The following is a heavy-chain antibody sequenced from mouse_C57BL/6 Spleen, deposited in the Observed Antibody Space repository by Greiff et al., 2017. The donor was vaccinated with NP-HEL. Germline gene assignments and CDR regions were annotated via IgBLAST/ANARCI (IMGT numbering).Heavy chain of an antibody. V-gene: IGHV1-55*01. D-gene: IGHD1-1*01. CDR1: GYTFTSYW. CDR3: ARGELTTVVDY. J-gene: IGHJ2*01. CDR2: IYPGSGST. Sequence: QVQLQQSGAELVKPGASVKMSCKASGYTFTSYWITWVKQRPGQGLEWIGDIYPGSGSTNYNEKFKSKATLTVDTSSSTAYMQLSSLTSEDSAVYYCARGELTTVVDYWGQGTTLTVSS.